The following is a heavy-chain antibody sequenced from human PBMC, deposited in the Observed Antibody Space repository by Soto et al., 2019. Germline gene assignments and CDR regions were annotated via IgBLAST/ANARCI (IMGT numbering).Heavy chain of an antibody. D-gene: IGHD3-10*01. Sequence: TLALTCPVSGDSVSSGDHCGIWIRQAPGEGLEYVGYIYHTGRAHYNPSLVSRVSMSVDTSQNQFSLKLTSVTPADTAVYYCDRVSVTLIRANWFDSWGQGALVTVSS. CDR3: DRVSVTLIRANWFDS. CDR1: GDSVSSGDHC. J-gene: IGHJ5*01. V-gene: IGHV4-30-4*01. CDR2: IYHTGRA.